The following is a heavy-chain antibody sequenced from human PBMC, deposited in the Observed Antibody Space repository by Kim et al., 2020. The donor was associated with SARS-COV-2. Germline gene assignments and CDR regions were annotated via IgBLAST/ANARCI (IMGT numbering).Heavy chain of an antibody. CDR1: GFTFSDYY. CDR3: ARDRVVRGVTRDYYYYGMDV. D-gene: IGHD3-10*01. J-gene: IGHJ6*02. CDR2: ISSSGSTI. V-gene: IGHV3-11*04. Sequence: GRSLRLSCAASGFTFSDYYMSWIRQAPGKGLEWVSYISSSGSTIYYADSVKGRFTISRDNAKNSLYLQMNSLRAEDTAVYYCARDRVVRGVTRDYYYYGMDVWGQGTTVTVSS.